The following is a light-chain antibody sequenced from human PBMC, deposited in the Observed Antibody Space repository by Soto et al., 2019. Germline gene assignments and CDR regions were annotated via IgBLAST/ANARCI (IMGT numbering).Light chain of an antibody. J-gene: IGKJ2*01. CDR2: KAS. Sequence: DIQMTQSPSTLSASVGDRVTIICRASQSFSSWLAWYQQKPGKAPNLLIYKASSLESGVPSRFSGSGSGTEFTLTISSLQPDDFATYYCQQYNSYPYTFGQGTKLEIK. V-gene: IGKV1-5*03. CDR1: QSFSSW. CDR3: QQYNSYPYT.